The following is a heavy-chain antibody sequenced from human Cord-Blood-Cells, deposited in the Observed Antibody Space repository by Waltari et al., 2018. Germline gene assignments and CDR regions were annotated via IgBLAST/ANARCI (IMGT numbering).Heavy chain of an antibody. CDR2: IIPIFGTA. CDR1: GGTFSSYA. D-gene: IGHD6-13*01. V-gene: IGHV1-69*01. J-gene: IGHJ4*02. CDR3: ARGIGKGIAAAGTLGY. Sequence: QVQLVQSGAEVKKPGSSVKVSCKASGGTFSSYAISWVRQAPGQGLEWMGGIIPIFGTANYAKKFQGRVTITADESTSTAYMELSSLRSEDTAVYYCARGIGKGIAAAGTLGYWGQGTLVTVSS.